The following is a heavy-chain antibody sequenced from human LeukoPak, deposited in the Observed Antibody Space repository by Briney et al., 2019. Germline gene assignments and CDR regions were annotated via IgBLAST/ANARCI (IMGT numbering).Heavy chain of an antibody. CDR3: ARGGDDYSGYFSS. J-gene: IGHJ5*02. CDR2: LNPNSGGT. D-gene: IGHD3-22*01. V-gene: IGHV1-2*06. Sequence: AASVKVSCKASGYTFTGYYIHWVRQAPGQGLEWMGRLNPNSGGTNYAQKFQDRVTMTRDTSTRTAYMELSRLRSDDTAVYYCARGGDDYSGYFSSWGQGTLVTVSS. CDR1: GYTFTGYY.